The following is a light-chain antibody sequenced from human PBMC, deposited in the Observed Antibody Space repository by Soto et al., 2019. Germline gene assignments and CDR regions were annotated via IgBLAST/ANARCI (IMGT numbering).Light chain of an antibody. CDR1: SSDVGGYNY. CDR3: YSYTGTSTPV. V-gene: IGLV2-14*01. J-gene: IGLJ2*01. CDR2: EVS. Sequence: QSALTQPASVSGSPGQSITISCTGTSSDVGGYNYVSWYQQHPGKAPKLMIYEVSNRPSGVSDRFSGSKSGNTASLTISGLQAEDEDDYYCYSYTGTSTPVFGGGTKLTVL.